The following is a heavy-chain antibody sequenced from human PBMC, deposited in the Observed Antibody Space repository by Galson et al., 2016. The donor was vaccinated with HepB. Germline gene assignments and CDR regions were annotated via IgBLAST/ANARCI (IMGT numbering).Heavy chain of an antibody. CDR3: AGVGYCTNGVCFRDY. V-gene: IGHV4-4*02. CDR1: GGSISSSNW. Sequence: LTCAVSGGSISSSNWWSWVRQPPGKGLEWIGEIYHSGSTNYNPSLKSRVTISVDTSKNQFSLKLSSVTAADTAVYYWAGVGYCTNGVCFRDYWGQGTLVTVSS. D-gene: IGHD2-8*01. CDR2: IYHSGST. J-gene: IGHJ4*02.